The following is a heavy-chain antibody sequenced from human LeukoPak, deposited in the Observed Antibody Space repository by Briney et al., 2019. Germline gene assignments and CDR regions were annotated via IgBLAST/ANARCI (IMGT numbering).Heavy chain of an antibody. V-gene: IGHV3-30*18. CDR3: AKDWIGYCSGGSCYDLDY. CDR2: ISYDGSNK. CDR1: GFTFSSYG. Sequence: PGRSLRLSCAASGFTFSSYGMHWVRQAPGKGLEWVAVISYDGSNKYYADSVKGRFTISRDNSKNTLYLQMNSLRAEDTAVYYCAKDWIGYCSGGSCYDLDYWGQGTLVTVSS. D-gene: IGHD2-15*01. J-gene: IGHJ4*02.